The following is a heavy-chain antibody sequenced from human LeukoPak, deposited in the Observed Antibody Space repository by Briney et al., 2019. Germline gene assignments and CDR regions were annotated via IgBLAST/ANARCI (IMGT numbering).Heavy chain of an antibody. J-gene: IGHJ4*02. D-gene: IGHD5-18*01. Sequence: SSETLSLTCTVSGYSISSYYWSSILQHPGKRLQWSGYIYYNGSTNYNPSFKSRVTISVVTSKNHFSLQLSTSTTAANAAYYYARHRGLEYSYGYTYFDYWGQGTLVTVSS. CDR1: GYSISSYY. CDR2: IYYNGST. V-gene: IGHV4-59*08. CDR3: ARHRGLEYSYGYTYFDY.